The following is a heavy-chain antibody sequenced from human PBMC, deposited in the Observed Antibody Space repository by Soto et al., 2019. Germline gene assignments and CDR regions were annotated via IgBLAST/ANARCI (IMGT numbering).Heavy chain of an antibody. Sequence: GGSLRLSCAASGFTFSSYSMNWVRQAPWKGLEWVSSISSSSSYIYYADSVKGRFTISRDNAKNSLYLQMNSLRAEDTAVYYCSRDGGYSGYGTRINYWSRGTRGSVSS. V-gene: IGHV3-21*01. J-gene: IGHJ4*02. CDR3: SRDGGYSGYGTRINY. D-gene: IGHD5-12*01. CDR2: ISSSSSYI. CDR1: GFTFSSYS.